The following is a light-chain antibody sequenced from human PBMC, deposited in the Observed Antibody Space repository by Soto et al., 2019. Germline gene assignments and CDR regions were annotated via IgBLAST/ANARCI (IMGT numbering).Light chain of an antibody. J-gene: IGKJ3*01. CDR2: DAS. CDR1: QSVRSN. V-gene: IGKV3-11*01. CDR3: QQRSSWPLT. Sequence: EIVLTQSPATLSLSPGERATLSCRASQSVRSNLAWYQQTPGQAPRLLIYDASNRATGIPARFSGSGSGTDFTLTISGLEPEDCATYYCQQRSSWPLTFGPGTKLDI.